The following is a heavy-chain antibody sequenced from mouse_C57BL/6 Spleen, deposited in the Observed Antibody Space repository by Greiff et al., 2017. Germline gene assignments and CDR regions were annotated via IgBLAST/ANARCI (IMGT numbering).Heavy chain of an antibody. J-gene: IGHJ3*01. Sequence: VQLKESGAELVKPGASVKLSCTASGFNIKDYYMHWVKQSPEQGLEWIGRIDTEGGETNYAPTFQGQATITADTSSNTAYLQLGSLTSEDTAVYYCGRSGGFAYWGQGTLVTVSA. CDR2: IDTEGGET. V-gene: IGHV14-2*01. CDR3: GRSGGFAY. CDR1: GFNIKDYY.